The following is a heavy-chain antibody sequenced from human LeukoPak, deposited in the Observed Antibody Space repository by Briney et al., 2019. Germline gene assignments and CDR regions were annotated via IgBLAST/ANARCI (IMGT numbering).Heavy chain of an antibody. CDR2: IYSSGST. D-gene: IGHD4-17*01. J-gene: IGHJ4*02. Sequence: KTSETLSLTCTVSGGSISSYYWSWIRQPAGKGLEWIGRIYSSGSTNYNPSLKSRVTMSVDTSKNQFSLKVSSVTAADTAVYYCARVFSYGDHNDYWGQGTLVTVSS. V-gene: IGHV4-4*07. CDR1: GGSISSYY. CDR3: ARVFSYGDHNDY.